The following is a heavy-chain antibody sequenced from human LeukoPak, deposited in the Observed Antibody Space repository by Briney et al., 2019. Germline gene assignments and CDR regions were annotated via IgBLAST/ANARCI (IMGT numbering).Heavy chain of an antibody. CDR2: IYPGDSDT. J-gene: IGHJ5*02. Sequence: GESLKISCKGFGYSFSSYWIGWVRQMPGKGLEWMGIIYPGDSDTRYSPSFQGQVTISADKSISTAYLQWSSLKASDTAMYYCARHVSGIAVAGPVWCFDPWGQGTLVTVSS. CDR3: ARHVSGIAVAGPVWCFDP. V-gene: IGHV5-51*01. CDR1: GYSFSSYW. D-gene: IGHD6-19*01.